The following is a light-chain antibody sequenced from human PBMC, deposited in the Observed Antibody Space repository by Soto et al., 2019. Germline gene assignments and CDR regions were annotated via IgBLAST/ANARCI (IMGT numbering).Light chain of an antibody. V-gene: IGKV4-1*01. J-gene: IGKJ4*01. CDR1: QSVLYTSNNKNY. CDR3: QQYYDTPLT. Sequence: DIVMTQSPDSLAVSLGERATINCKSSQSVLYTSNNKNYLAWYQQKPGQSPELLIHWASTRESGVPDRFSGSGSGSDFTITISSLQAEDVAVYYCQQYYDTPLTFGGGTKLEIK. CDR2: WAS.